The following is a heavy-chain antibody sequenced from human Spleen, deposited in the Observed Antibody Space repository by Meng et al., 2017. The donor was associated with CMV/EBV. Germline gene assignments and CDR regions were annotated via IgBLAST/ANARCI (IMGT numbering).Heavy chain of an antibody. Sequence: GGSLRLSCAASGFTFSSYAMSWVRQAPGKGLEWVSYISSSSSTIYYADSVKGRFTISRDNAKNSLYLQINGLRDEDTAVYYCATGPARVDYWGQGALVTVSS. CDR2: ISSSSSTI. CDR3: ATGPARVDY. V-gene: IGHV3-48*02. CDR1: GFTFSSYA. D-gene: IGHD2-2*01. J-gene: IGHJ4*02.